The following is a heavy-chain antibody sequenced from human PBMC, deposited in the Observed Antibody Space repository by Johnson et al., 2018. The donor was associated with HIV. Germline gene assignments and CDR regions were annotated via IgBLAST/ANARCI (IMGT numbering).Heavy chain of an antibody. Sequence: QVQLVESGGGVVQPGRSLRLSCAASGFIFNDYYMSWIRQAPGKGLELLSYISTSGSTYYADSVKGRFTISRDNSKNTLYLQMNSLRAEDTAVYYCAGLAVRGSAGAFDIWGQGTLVTVSS. CDR1: GFIFNDYY. CDR3: AGLAVRGSAGAFDI. CDR2: ISTSGST. J-gene: IGHJ3*02. D-gene: IGHD3-10*01. V-gene: IGHV3-11*01.